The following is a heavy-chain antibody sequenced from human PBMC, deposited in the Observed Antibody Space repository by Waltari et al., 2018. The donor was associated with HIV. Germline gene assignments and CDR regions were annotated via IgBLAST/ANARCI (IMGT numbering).Heavy chain of an antibody. D-gene: IGHD3-22*01. CDR1: GGSITRSKEF. CDR2: IYYSGSS. V-gene: IGHV4-39*07. J-gene: IGHJ3*02. CDR3: ARDWDYLDSMDAFDI. Sequence: QLQLQESGPGLVKPSETLSLTCTVSGGSITRSKEFWGWIRQPPGKGLEWIGSIYYSGSSYKGIPSYNPSLKGRVIISVDTSKNQFSLRLNSVTAADTAVYYCARDWDYLDSMDAFDIWGQGTMVTVSS.